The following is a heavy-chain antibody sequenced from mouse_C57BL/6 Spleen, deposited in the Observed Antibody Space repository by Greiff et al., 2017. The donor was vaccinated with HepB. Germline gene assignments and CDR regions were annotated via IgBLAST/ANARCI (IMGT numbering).Heavy chain of an antibody. CDR1: GYTFTGYW. V-gene: IGHV1-9*01. Sequence: QVQLQQSGAELMKPGASVKLSCKATGYTFTGYWIEWVKQRPGHGLEWIGEILPGSGSTNYNEKFKGKATFTADTSSNTAYMQLSSLTTEDSAIYYCARRRNDGYYVVYYAMDYWGQGTSVTVSS. D-gene: IGHD2-3*01. J-gene: IGHJ4*01. CDR3: ARRRNDGYYVVYYAMDY. CDR2: ILPGSGST.